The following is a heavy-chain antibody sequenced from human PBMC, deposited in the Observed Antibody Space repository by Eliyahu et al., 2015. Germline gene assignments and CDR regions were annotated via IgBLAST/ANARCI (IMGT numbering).Heavy chain of an antibody. D-gene: IGHD4-17*01. Sequence: QVQLQESGPGLVKPSETLSLTCXVSGGSXSSYYWSWIRQPPGKGLEWIGYIYYSGSTNYNPSLKSRVTISVDTSKNQFSLKLSSVTAADTAVYYCARGRGLYGDYEDSWGQGTLVTVSS. CDR2: IYYSGST. CDR3: ARGRGLYGDYEDS. CDR1: GGSXSSYY. V-gene: IGHV4-59*01. J-gene: IGHJ4*02.